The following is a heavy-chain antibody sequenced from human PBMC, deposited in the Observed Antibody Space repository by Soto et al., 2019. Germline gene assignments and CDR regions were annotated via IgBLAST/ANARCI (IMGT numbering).Heavy chain of an antibody. CDR3: ARRPLITSVSGPDY. D-gene: IGHD3-16*01. J-gene: IGHJ4*02. CDR2: SRDKAHSYTS. Sequence: EVQLVESGGGLVQPGGSLRLSCAASGFTFSDHYMDWVRQAPGKGLEWVGRSRDKAHSYTSEYAASVKGRFTISRDDSTDSLYWPMSSLTTGDTAVYYCARRPLITSVSGPDYWGQGALVTVSS. CDR1: GFTFSDHY. V-gene: IGHV3-72*01.